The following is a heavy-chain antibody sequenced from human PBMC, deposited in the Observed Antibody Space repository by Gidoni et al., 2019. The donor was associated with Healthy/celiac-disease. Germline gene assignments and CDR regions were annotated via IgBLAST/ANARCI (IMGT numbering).Heavy chain of an antibody. J-gene: IGHJ6*02. CDR2: ISSSGRTI. CDR3: ARVATSHYYYYGMDV. D-gene: IGHD5-12*01. Sequence: EVQLVESGGGLVQPGGSLSLSCAASGFTFSSYEMNWVRQAPGKGLEVFSYISSSGRTIYYADSVKGRFTISRDNAKNSLYLQMHSLRAEDTAVYYCARVATSHYYYYGMDVWGQGTTVTVSS. CDR1: GFTFSSYE. V-gene: IGHV3-48*03.